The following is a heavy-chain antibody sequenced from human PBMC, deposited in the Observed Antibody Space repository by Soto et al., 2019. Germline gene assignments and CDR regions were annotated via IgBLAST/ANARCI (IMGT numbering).Heavy chain of an antibody. J-gene: IGHJ2*01. CDR3: ARVGRYCSGGSCYSDWYFDL. CDR1: GFTFSDHY. CDR2: TRNKVNSYTT. D-gene: IGHD2-15*01. V-gene: IGHV3-72*01. Sequence: EVQLVESGGGLVQPGGSLRLSCAASGFTFSDHYMDWVRQAPGKGLEWVGRTRNKVNSYTTEYAGSVKGRFTISRDDSKNSLYLQRNSLKTEDTAVYYCARVGRYCSGGSCYSDWYFDLWGRGTLVTVSS.